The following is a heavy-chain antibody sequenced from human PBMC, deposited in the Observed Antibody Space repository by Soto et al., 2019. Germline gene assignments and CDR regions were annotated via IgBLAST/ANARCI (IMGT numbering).Heavy chain of an antibody. J-gene: IGHJ5*02. Sequence: QVHLVQSGAEVKKPGASVKVSCKASGYSFTDYYMHWVRQAPGQGLEWMGWINTKTGGTNYAQRVQGRVTMTGDTSINTAYMELSRLSSDDTAVYYCASGGPTGWFDPWGQGTVVTVSS. CDR1: GYSFTDYY. V-gene: IGHV1-2*02. CDR3: ASGGPTGWFDP. CDR2: INTKTGGT.